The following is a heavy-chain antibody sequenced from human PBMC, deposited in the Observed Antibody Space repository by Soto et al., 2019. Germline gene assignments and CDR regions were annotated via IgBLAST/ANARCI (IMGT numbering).Heavy chain of an antibody. CDR2: ISGIGGST. Sequence: GGSLRLSCTASGLTFSSYAMSWVRQAPGKGLEWVSAISGIGGSTYYADSVKGRFTISRDNSKNTLYLQMNSLRAEDTAIYYCAKGMDIILVAAAMAFDYWGQGTLVTVSS. J-gene: IGHJ4*02. D-gene: IGHD2-2*03. CDR3: AKGMDIILVAAAMAFDY. CDR1: GLTFSSYA. V-gene: IGHV3-23*01.